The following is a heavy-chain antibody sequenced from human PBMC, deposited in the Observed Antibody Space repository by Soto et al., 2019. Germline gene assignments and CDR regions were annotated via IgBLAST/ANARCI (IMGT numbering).Heavy chain of an antibody. Sequence: QPGGSLRLSCAASGLTFSSYAMSWVRQAPGKGLEWVSAISGSGGSTYYADSVKGRFTISRDNSKNTLYLQMNSLRAEDTAVYYCAKPFTTYYYDSSGYGYWGQGTLVTVSS. V-gene: IGHV3-23*01. J-gene: IGHJ4*02. D-gene: IGHD3-22*01. CDR3: AKPFTTYYYDSSGYGY. CDR1: GLTFSSYA. CDR2: ISGSGGST.